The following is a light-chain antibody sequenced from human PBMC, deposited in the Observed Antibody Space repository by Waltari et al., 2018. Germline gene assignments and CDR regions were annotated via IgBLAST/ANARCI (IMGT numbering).Light chain of an antibody. J-gene: IGKJ5*01. V-gene: IGKV2-28*01. CDR3: MQALQTPLIT. CDR2: LGS. CDR1: QSLLHSNGYNY. Sequence: DIVMTQSPLSLPVTPGEPASISCRSSQSLLHSNGYNYLDWYLQKPGQSPQLLIYLGSNRASGVPDRFSGSGSGTDFTLKISRVDAEDVGVYYCMQALQTPLITFGQGTRLEIK.